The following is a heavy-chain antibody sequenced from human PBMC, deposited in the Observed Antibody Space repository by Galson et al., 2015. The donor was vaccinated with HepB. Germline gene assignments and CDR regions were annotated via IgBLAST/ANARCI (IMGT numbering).Heavy chain of an antibody. CDR3: GRDRSARYMDV. V-gene: IGHV3-30*12. D-gene: IGHD1-26*01. Sequence: SLRLSCAASGFTFRNHGMHWVRQAPGKGLEWVAVIYYDGGLQYYADSVNGRFTISRDNSKNTLYLQMNSLRAEDTAVYYCGRDRSARYMDVWGMGTTVTVSS. J-gene: IGHJ6*03. CDR2: IYYDGGLQ. CDR1: GFTFRNHG.